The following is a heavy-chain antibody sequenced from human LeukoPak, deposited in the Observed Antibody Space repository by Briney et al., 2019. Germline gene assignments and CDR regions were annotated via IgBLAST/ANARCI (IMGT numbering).Heavy chain of an antibody. CDR3: ARARRGSDYYFDY. V-gene: IGHV3-66*01. J-gene: IGHJ4*02. CDR1: GFTVNNNY. Sequence: GGSLRLSCAASGFTVNNNYMTWVRQAPGKGLEWVSIIYGGGSPYYADSVKGRFTISRDSAKNTLYLQMNSLRVEDTAVYYCARARRGSDYYFDYWGQGTLVTVSS. CDR2: IYGGGSP. D-gene: IGHD3-22*01.